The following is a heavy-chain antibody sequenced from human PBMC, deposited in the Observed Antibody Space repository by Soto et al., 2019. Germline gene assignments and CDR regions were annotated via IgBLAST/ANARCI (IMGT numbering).Heavy chain of an antibody. CDR3: ARRFGYSTSYDSYYLDV. Sequence: QLVQSGGEVKKPGASVKVSCKASGYTFTSYGISWVRQAPGQGLEWMGWISIYNGNTNYAEKFQGRVTMTTDTSTSTAYMELGSLRSDDTAVYYCARRFGYSTSYDSYYLDVWGKGTPVTVSS. V-gene: IGHV1-18*01. CDR2: ISIYNGNT. CDR1: GYTFTSYG. D-gene: IGHD6-13*01. J-gene: IGHJ6*03.